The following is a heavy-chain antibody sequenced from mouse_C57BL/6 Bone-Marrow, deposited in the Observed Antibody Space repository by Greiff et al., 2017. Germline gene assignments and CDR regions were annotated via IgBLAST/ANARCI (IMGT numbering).Heavy chain of an antibody. J-gene: IGHJ4*01. Sequence: QVQLKESGPELVKPGASVKISCKASGYAFSSSWMNWVKQGPGKGLEWIGRIYPGDGDTNYNGKFKGKATLTADKSSSTAYMQLSSLTSEDSAVYFCARWDSSGPSMDYWGQGTSVTVSS. CDR3: ARWDSSGPSMDY. CDR1: GYAFSSSW. CDR2: IYPGDGDT. D-gene: IGHD3-2*02. V-gene: IGHV1-82*01.